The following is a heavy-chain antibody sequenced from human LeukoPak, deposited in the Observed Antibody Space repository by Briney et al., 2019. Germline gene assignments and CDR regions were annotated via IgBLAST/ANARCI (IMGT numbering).Heavy chain of an antibody. CDR3: ARTGGGESDGDYDSDYYYYYMDV. CDR1: GGTFSSYA. D-gene: IGHD4-17*01. CDR2: TIPIFGTA. Sequence: SVKVSCKASGGTFSSYAISWVRQAPGQGLEWMGRTIPIFGTANYAQKFQGRVTITTDESTSTAYMELSSLRSEDTAVYYCARTGGGESDGDYDSDYYYYYMDVWGKGTTVTVSS. J-gene: IGHJ6*03. V-gene: IGHV1-69*05.